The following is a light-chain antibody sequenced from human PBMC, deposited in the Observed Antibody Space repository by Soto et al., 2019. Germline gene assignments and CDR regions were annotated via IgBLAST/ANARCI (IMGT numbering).Light chain of an antibody. CDR1: QSVSSY. J-gene: IGKJ4*01. CDR2: DAS. CDR3: QQYGSSPLT. Sequence: EIVLTQSPATLSLSPGERATLSCRASQSVSSYLAWYQQKPGQAPRLLIYDASNRATGIPARFSGSGSGTDFTLTISSLEPEDFAVYYCQQYGSSPLTSGGGTKV. V-gene: IGKV3-11*01.